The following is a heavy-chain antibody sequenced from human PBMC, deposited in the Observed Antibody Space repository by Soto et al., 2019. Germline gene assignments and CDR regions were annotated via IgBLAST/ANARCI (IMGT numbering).Heavy chain of an antibody. J-gene: IGHJ4*01. Sequence: ASVKVSCKASGYTFTDYSLQWVRQAPGQRFEWMGWINPASGKTKYSQKFQGRVTITRDTSASTAYMELSSLTSEDTALYYCARDLWLGESFRYYFDYWAQGTLVTVS. D-gene: IGHD3-10*01. V-gene: IGHV1-3*01. CDR2: INPASGKT. CDR1: GYTFTDYS. CDR3: ARDLWLGESFRYYFDY.